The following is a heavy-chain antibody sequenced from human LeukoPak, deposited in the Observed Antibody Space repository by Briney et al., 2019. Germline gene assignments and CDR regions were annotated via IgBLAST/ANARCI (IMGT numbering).Heavy chain of an antibody. J-gene: IGHJ5*02. V-gene: IGHV4-30-2*01. CDR2: IFHSGST. CDR3: ARELWFVNAPGSWFDP. Sequence: SETLSLTCAVSGGSISSGDYSWSWIRQPPGKGLEWIGYIFHSGSTYYNPSLKSRVTISVDRSKNEFSLKLSSVTAADTAVYYCARELWFVNAPGSWFDPWGQGTLVTVSS. CDR1: GGSISSGDYS. D-gene: IGHD3-10*01.